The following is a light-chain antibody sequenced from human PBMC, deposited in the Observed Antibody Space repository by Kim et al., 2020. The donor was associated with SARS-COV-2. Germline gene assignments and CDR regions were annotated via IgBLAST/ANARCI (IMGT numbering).Light chain of an antibody. V-gene: IGKV2-30*01. J-gene: IGKJ3*01. Sequence: QPASISCSSSQSLVYSDGNSYLNWFHQRPGQSPRRLIYKVSNRDSGVPDRFSGSGSGTDFTRQISRVEAEDVGVYYCMQGTHWPFTFGPGTKWISN. CDR2: KVS. CDR3: MQGTHWPFT. CDR1: QSLVYSDGNSY.